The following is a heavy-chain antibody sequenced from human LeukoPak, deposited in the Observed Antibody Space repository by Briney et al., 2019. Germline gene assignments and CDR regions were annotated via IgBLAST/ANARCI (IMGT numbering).Heavy chain of an antibody. CDR2: ISGSGDNT. V-gene: IGHV3-23*01. CDR3: AKDHWDY. J-gene: IGHJ4*02. Sequence: GGSLRLSCAASRFSFSSYAMSWIRQAPGKGLEWVSGISGSGDNTYYVDSVKGRFTISRDNSKNTLYLQMSSLRAEDTAVYYCAKDHWDYWGQGTLVTVSS. D-gene: IGHD1-1*01. CDR1: RFSFSSYA.